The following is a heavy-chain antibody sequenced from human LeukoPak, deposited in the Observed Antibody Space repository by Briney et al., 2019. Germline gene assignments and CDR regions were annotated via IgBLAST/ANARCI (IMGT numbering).Heavy chain of an antibody. CDR2: ISSSSSYI. CDR1: GFTFSSYS. V-gene: IGHV3-21*01. D-gene: IGHD3-9*01. Sequence: GGSLRLSCAASGFTFSSYSMNWVRRAPGKGLEWVSSISSSSSYIYYADSVKGRFTISRDNAKNSLYLQTNSLRAEDTAVYYCARDKEDYDILTGYYLGYWGQGTLVTVSS. J-gene: IGHJ4*02. CDR3: ARDKEDYDILTGYYLGY.